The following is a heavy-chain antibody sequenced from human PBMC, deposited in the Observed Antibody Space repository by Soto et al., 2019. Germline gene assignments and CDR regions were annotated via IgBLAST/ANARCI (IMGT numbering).Heavy chain of an antibody. CDR1: GFTVSNNY. J-gene: IGHJ4*02. D-gene: IGHD4-17*01. Sequence: EVQLVQSGGGLVQPGGSLRLSCAASGFTVSNNYLSWVRQAPGKGLQWVSLIYSDGGTDYAESVKGRFTISRDNSKNTLYLQMNCLRAEDTAIYYCATRMTTAPYWGKGSLVTVSS. CDR2: IYSDGGT. CDR3: ATRMTTAPY. V-gene: IGHV3-66*01.